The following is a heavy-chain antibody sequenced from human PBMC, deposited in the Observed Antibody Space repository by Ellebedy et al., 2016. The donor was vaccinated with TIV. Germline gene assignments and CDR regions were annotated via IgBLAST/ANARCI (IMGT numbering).Heavy chain of an antibody. CDR2: SRNRGDGYTT. Sequence: GGSLRLSXAASGFTFSAYYMDWVRQAPGKGLEWVGRSRNRGDGYTTEYAASVEGRFTISRDDSKDSLFLQMNSLKIEDTAVYYCAREDWWRFDPWGQGTLVTVSS. D-gene: IGHD2-15*01. J-gene: IGHJ5*02. CDR3: AREDWWRFDP. CDR1: GFTFSAYY. V-gene: IGHV3-72*01.